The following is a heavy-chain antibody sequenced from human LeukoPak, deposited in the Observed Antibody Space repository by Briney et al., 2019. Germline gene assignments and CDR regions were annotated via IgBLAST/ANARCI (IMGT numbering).Heavy chain of an antibody. J-gene: IGHJ3*02. CDR1: GGSISSYY. V-gene: IGHV4-59*01. D-gene: IGHD6-6*01. Sequence: SETLSLTCTVSGGSISSYYWSWIRQPPGKGLEWIGYIYYSGSTNYNPSLKSRVTISVDTSKNQFSLKLSSVTAADTAVYYCARVYSSSVLDIWGQGTMVTVSS. CDR3: ARVYSSSVLDI. CDR2: IYYSGST.